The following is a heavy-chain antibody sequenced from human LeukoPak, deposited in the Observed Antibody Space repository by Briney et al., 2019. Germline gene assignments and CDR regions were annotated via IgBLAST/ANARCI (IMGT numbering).Heavy chain of an antibody. Sequence: PGGSLRLPCAASGFTFSSYAMSWVRQAPGKGLEWVSAISGSGGSTYYADSVKGRFTISRDNSKNTLYLQMNSLRAEDTAVYYCAKGGVPAAIGPYYFDYWGQGTLVTVSS. V-gene: IGHV3-23*01. CDR3: AKGGVPAAIGPYYFDY. J-gene: IGHJ4*02. CDR2: ISGSGGST. CDR1: GFTFSSYA. D-gene: IGHD2-2*02.